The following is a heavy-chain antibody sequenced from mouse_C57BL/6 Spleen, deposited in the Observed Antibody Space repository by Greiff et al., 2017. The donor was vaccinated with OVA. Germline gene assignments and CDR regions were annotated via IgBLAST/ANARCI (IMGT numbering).Heavy chain of an antibody. CDR3: ARRGPGYFDY. CDR1: GFTFSSYG. J-gene: IGHJ2*01. V-gene: IGHV5-6*01. Sequence: EVQGVESGGDLVKPGGSLKLSCAASGFTFSSYGMSWVRQTPDKRLEWVATISSGGSYTYYPDSVNGRFTISRDNAKNTLYLQMSSLKSEDTAMYYCARRGPGYFDYWGQGTTLTVSS. CDR2: ISSGGSYT.